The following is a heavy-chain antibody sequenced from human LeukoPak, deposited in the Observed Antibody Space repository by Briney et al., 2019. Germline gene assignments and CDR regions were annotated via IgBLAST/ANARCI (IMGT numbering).Heavy chain of an antibody. CDR1: GFTFSSYG. CDR3: VKEDSKGGPNWFGP. J-gene: IGHJ5*02. Sequence: GGSLGLSCAASGFTFSSYGMSWVRQAPGKGLEWVSAISGSGDSTHYADSVKGRFTISRDNSKNTLYVQMNSLRAEDTAVYYCVKEDSKGGPNWFGPWGQGTLVTVSS. V-gene: IGHV3-23*01. CDR2: ISGSGDST. D-gene: IGHD3-16*01.